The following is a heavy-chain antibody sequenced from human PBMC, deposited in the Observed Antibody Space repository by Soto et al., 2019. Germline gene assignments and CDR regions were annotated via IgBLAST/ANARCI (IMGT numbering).Heavy chain of an antibody. D-gene: IGHD3-22*01. CDR1: GGTFSSYA. V-gene: IGHV1-69*01. CDR3: ARDLLPSYYDSSGYHY. J-gene: IGHJ4*02. CDR2: IIPIFGTA. Sequence: QVQLVQSGAEVKKPGSSVKVSCKASGGTFSSYAISWVRQAPGQELEWMGGIIPIFGTANYAQKFQGRVTITADESTSTAYMELSSLRSEDTAVYYCARDLLPSYYDSSGYHYWGQGTLVTVSS.